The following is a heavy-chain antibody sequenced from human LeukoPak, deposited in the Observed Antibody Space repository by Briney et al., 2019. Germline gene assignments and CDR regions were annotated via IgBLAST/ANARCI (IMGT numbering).Heavy chain of an antibody. CDR3: ARSIAAAGFDY. J-gene: IGHJ4*02. CDR1: GGSISSSSYY. CDR2: IYYSGSI. D-gene: IGHD6-13*01. V-gene: IGHV4-39*07. Sequence: SETLSLTCPVSGGSISSSSYYWGWIRQPPGKGLEWIGSIYYSGSIYYNPSLKSRVTISVDTSKNQFSLQLNSVTPEDTAVYYCARSIAAAGFDYWGQGALVTVSS.